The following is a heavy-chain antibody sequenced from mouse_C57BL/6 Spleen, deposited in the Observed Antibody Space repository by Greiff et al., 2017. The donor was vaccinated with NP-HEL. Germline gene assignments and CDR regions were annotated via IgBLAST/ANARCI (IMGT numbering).Heavy chain of an antibody. CDR2: IYPGSGNT. CDR3: AREALRRNGFDY. J-gene: IGHJ2*01. V-gene: IGHV1-66*01. CDR1: GYSFTSYY. D-gene: IGHD2-12*01. Sequence: QVQLQQSGPELVKPGASVKISCKASGYSFTSYYIHWVKQRPGQGLEWIGWIYPGSGNTKYNEKFKGKATLTADTSSSTAYMQLSSLTSEDSAVYYCAREALRRNGFDYWGQGTTLTVSS.